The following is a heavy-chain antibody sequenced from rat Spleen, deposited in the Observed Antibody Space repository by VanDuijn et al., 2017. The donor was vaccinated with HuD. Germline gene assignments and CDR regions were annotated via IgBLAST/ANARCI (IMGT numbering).Heavy chain of an antibody. J-gene: IGHJ2*01. D-gene: IGHD1-8*01. CDR1: GYSITSNY. Sequence: EVQLQESGPGLVKPSQSLSLTCSVTGYSITSNYWDWIRKFPGNKMEWMGYINYSGSTTYNPSLRSRISITRDSSKNQFFLQLNSVTTEDTATYYCAREGATVDYWGQGIMVTVSS. V-gene: IGHV3-1*01. CDR2: INYSGST. CDR3: AREGATVDY.